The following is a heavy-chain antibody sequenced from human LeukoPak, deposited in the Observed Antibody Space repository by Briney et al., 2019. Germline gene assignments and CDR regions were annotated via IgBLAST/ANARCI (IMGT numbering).Heavy chain of an antibody. Sequence: GGSLRLSCAASGFTFSGYWMHWVRQGPGKGLVWVSRINTDGSSTSYADSVKGRFTISRDNAKNTLYLRMNSLRAEDTAVYYCVRDGHGNYPIDYWGQGTLATVSS. D-gene: IGHD4-17*01. V-gene: IGHV3-74*01. CDR2: INTDGSST. J-gene: IGHJ4*02. CDR3: VRDGHGNYPIDY. CDR1: GFTFSGYW.